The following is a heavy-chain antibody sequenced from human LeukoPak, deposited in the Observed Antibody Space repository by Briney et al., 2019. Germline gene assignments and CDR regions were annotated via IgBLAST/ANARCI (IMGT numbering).Heavy chain of an antibody. CDR1: GGSFSDYY. V-gene: IGHV4-34*01. J-gene: IGHJ4*02. CDR2: VIRSGAT. D-gene: IGHD3-16*02. Sequence: SETLSLTCGESGGSFSDYYWSWIRQPPGKGLEWIGEVIRSGATSSNPSLKSRVTISMDASKNQVSLRLRSVTGADTAVYYCARGRFIDYYFDYWGQGARVTVSS. CDR3: ARGRFIDYYFDY.